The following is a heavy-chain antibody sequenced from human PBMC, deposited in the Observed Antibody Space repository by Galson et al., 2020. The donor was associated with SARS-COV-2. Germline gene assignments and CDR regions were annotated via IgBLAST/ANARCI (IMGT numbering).Heavy chain of an antibody. CDR3: ARQGVKMIVLVTVPGWFFDR. CDR1: GYSVSTTHY. J-gene: IGHJ2*01. CDR2: IYPNGRT. D-gene: IGHD3-22*01. Sequence: SETLSLTCTVSGYSVSTTHYWGWVRLAPGKGLEWIGSIYPNGRTYYNPSLESRVTISVDTSRNQFSLTLASVTAADTAFYYCARQGVKMIVLVTVPGWFFDRWGRGTLVTVSS. V-gene: IGHV4-38-2*02.